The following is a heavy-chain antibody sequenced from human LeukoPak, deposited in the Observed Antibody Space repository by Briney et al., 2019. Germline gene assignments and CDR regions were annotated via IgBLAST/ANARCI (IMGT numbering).Heavy chain of an antibody. CDR1: GFTFSSYG. J-gene: IGHJ4*02. Sequence: PGRSLRLSCAAPGFTFSSYGMHWVRRAPGKGLEWVAVIWYDGSNKYYADSVKGRFTISRDNSKNTLYLQMNSLRAEDTAVYYCAKGGGTATMVRGVIIGDYFDYWGQGTLVTVSS. CDR2: IWYDGSNK. CDR3: AKGGGTATMVRGVIIGDYFDY. V-gene: IGHV3-33*06. D-gene: IGHD3-10*01.